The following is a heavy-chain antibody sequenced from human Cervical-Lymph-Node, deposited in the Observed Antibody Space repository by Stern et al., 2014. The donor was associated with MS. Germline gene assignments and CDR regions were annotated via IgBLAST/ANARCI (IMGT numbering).Heavy chain of an antibody. V-gene: IGHV3-30-3*01. CDR3: ARSHVAY. D-gene: IGHD3-3*01. Sequence: VQLVESGGGVVQPGRSLRLSWATSGFTISNYALHWVRQAPGKGLEWVAVISNDGGNKHYADSVKGRFTISRDNSNNTLYLQMNSLRPEDTAVYYCARSHVAYWGQGTLVTVSS. CDR2: ISNDGGNK. J-gene: IGHJ4*02. CDR1: GFTISNYA.